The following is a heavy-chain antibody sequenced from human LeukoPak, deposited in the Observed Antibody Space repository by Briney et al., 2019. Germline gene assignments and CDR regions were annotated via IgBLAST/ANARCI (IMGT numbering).Heavy chain of an antibody. Sequence: PGGSLRLSCAASAFTFSTYSMNWVRQAPGKGLEWVSSISSSSLYIYYADSVKGRFTISRDNAKNSLYLQMNSLRAEDTAVYYCARSSGWHIDYWGQGTLVTVSS. D-gene: IGHD6-19*01. CDR3: ARSSGWHIDY. V-gene: IGHV3-21*01. J-gene: IGHJ4*02. CDR1: AFTFSTYS. CDR2: ISSSSLYI.